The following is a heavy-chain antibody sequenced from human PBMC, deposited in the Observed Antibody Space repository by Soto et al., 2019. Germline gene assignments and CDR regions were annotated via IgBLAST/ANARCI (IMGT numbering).Heavy chain of an antibody. CDR1: GFTFSSYG. CDR2: IWYDGSNK. CDR3: ARDLSPTSTIARDAYYYYYGMDV. V-gene: IGHV3-33*01. Sequence: QVQLVESGGGVVQPGRSLRLSCAASGFTFSSYGMHWVRQAPGKGLEWVAVIWYDGSNKYYADSVKGRFTISRDNSKNTLYRQMNILRAEDTAVYYCARDLSPTSTIARDAYYYYYGMDVWGQGTTVTVSS. J-gene: IGHJ6*02. D-gene: IGHD1-1*01.